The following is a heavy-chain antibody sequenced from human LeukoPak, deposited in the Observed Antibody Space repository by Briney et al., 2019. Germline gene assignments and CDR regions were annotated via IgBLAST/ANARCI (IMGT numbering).Heavy chain of an antibody. J-gene: IGHJ4*02. D-gene: IGHD4-17*01. V-gene: IGHV4-4*07. Sequence: KTSETLSLTCTVSGVSVSSFYWTWIRQPAGKGLEWIGRIYPTGNTNFNPSLKSRVTMSIDTSKNQFSLKLSSVTAADTAVYYCARHDYDDSTRGLDYWGQGTLVTVSS. CDR3: ARHDYDDSTRGLDY. CDR1: GVSVSSFY. CDR2: IYPTGNT.